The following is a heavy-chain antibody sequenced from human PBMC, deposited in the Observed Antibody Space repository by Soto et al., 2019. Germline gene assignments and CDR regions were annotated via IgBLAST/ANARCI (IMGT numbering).Heavy chain of an antibody. CDR3: ASTDFDWLYYYGMDV. Sequence: QVQLVQSGAEVKKPGASVKVSCKASGYTFTGYYMHWVRQAPGQGLEWMGWINPNSGGTNYAQKFQVRVTMTRDTSISTAYMELSRLRSDDTAVYYCASTDFDWLYYYGMDVWGQGTTVTVSS. D-gene: IGHD3-9*01. V-gene: IGHV1-2*02. J-gene: IGHJ6*02. CDR1: GYTFTGYY. CDR2: INPNSGGT.